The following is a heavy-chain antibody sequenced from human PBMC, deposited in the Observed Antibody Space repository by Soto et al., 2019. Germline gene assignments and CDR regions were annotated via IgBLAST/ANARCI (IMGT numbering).Heavy chain of an antibody. D-gene: IGHD1-26*01. CDR3: ARLLDGACTDT. Sequence: EVQLLESGGGLVQPGGSLRLSCTVSGFTFSTYAMSWVRQAPGEGLEWVSSISGTGGTTYCGDSVKGRCTISRYNSKNTLYLQLTTLRAEDTAVYYCARLLDGACTDTWGQGTPVTVSS. CDR1: GFTFSTYA. J-gene: IGHJ5*02. CDR2: ISGTGGTT. V-gene: IGHV3-23*01.